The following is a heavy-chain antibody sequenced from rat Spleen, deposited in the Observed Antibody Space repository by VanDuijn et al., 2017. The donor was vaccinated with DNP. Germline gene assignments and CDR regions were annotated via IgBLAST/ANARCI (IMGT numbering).Heavy chain of an antibody. J-gene: IGHJ2*01. V-gene: IGHV3-1*01. CDR2: ISYSGTT. D-gene: IGHD1-5*01. Sequence: VQLQESGPGLVEPSQSHSLTCSVTGYSITSCCRWTWIRKFPGNKMEWIGHISYSGTTSYHPSLKSRISITRDTSKNQFFLQLSSVTTEDTATYYCARWNIGTSTLDYWGQGVMVTVSS. CDR3: ARWNIGTSTLDY. CDR1: GYSITSCC.